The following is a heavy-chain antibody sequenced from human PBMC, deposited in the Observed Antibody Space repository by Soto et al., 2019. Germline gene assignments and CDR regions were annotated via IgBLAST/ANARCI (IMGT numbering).Heavy chain of an antibody. CDR3: ARDPGILAVAGPAPLYGMDV. V-gene: IGHV1-2*04. J-gene: IGHJ6*02. Sequence: ASVKVSCKASGYPFTGYYMHWVRQAPGQGLEWMGWINPNSGGTNYAQKFQDWVTMTRDTSISTAYMELSRLRSDDTAVYYCARDPGILAVAGPAPLYGMDVWGQGTTVTVSS. CDR1: GYPFTGYY. D-gene: IGHD6-19*01. CDR2: INPNSGGT.